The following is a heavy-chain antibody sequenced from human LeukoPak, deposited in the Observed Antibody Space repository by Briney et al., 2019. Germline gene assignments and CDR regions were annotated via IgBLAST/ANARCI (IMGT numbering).Heavy chain of an antibody. Sequence: SETLSLTCTVSGGSISNFYWSWIRQPAGKTLEWIGRIYSSGSTNYNPSLKSRVTMSLDTSKNQFSLKLSSVTAADTAVYFCARETTGAGTARPFDYWGQGTLDTVSS. CDR1: GGSISNFY. CDR3: ARETTGAGTARPFDY. J-gene: IGHJ4*02. CDR2: IYSSGST. V-gene: IGHV4-4*07. D-gene: IGHD6-13*01.